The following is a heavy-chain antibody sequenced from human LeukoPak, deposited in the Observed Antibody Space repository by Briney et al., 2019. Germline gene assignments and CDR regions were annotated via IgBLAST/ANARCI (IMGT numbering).Heavy chain of an antibody. V-gene: IGHV1-69*13. J-gene: IGHJ3*02. CDR2: IIPIVGTA. Sequence: SVKVSCKDSGGTFSSYAISWVRQAPGQGLEWMGGIIPIVGTANYAQKFQGRVTITADESTSTAYMELSSLRSEDTAVYYCAEGSWSGFGPNALDIWGQGTMVTVSS. CDR1: GGTFSSYA. D-gene: IGHD3-3*01. CDR3: AEGSWSGFGPNALDI.